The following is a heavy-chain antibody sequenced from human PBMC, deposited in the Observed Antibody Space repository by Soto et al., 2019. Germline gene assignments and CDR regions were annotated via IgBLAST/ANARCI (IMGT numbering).Heavy chain of an antibody. V-gene: IGHV1-46*01. CDR1: GYTFAMHY. J-gene: IGHJ4*02. Sequence: QVQLVQSGAEVKKPGASVKISCKTSGYTFAMHYIHWVRQVPGQGLQWVGMINPSDARTSYVQKFQGRITMSRDTSATTVFPKLSRLTSHDTAVFNSAREDGGGGRRHEVWGSGTRVTVS. D-gene: IGHD2-15*01. CDR3: AREDGGGGRRHEV. CDR2: INPSDART.